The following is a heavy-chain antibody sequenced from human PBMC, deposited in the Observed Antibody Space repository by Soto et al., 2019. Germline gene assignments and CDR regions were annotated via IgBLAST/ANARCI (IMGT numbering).Heavy chain of an antibody. Sequence: PSETLSLTCAVSGGSISSGGYSWSWIRQPPGKGLEWIGYIYHSGSTYYNPSLKSRVTISVDRSKNQFSLKLSSVTAADTAVYYGASESDRWGQGTLVTVSS. CDR3: ASESDR. CDR2: IYHSGST. V-gene: IGHV4-30-2*01. CDR1: GGSISSGGYS. J-gene: IGHJ5*02.